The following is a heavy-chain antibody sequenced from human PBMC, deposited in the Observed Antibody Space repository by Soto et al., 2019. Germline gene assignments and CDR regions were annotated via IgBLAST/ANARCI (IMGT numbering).Heavy chain of an antibody. CDR1: GFTFSSYA. CDR3: ARDPLGYCSSTSCYALDY. CDR2: ISYDGSNK. D-gene: IGHD2-2*01. V-gene: IGHV3-30-3*01. J-gene: IGHJ4*02. Sequence: QVQLVESGGGVVQPGGSLRLSCAASGFTFSSYAMHWVRQAPGKGLEWVAVISYDGSNKYYADSVKGRFTISRDNSKNTLYLQMNSLRAEDTAVYYCARDPLGYCSSTSCYALDYWGQGTLVTVSS.